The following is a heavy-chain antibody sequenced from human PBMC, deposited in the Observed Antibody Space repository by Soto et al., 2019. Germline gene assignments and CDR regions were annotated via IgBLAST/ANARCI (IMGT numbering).Heavy chain of an antibody. CDR3: ARRYSSAFDI. CDR1: GGSISGYF. CDR2: IYYTGRT. D-gene: IGHD6-13*01. V-gene: IGHV4-59*08. Sequence: PSETLSLTCTVSGGSISGYFWSWIRQPPGKGLEWIGYIYYTGRTNYNPSLKSRVTISVDTSKNQFSLKLSSVTAADTAVYYCARRYSSAFDIWGQGTMVTVSS. J-gene: IGHJ3*02.